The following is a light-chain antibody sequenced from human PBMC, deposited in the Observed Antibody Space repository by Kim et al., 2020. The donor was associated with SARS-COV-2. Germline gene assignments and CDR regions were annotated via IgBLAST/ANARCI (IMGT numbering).Light chain of an antibody. CDR1: QRVSTN. V-gene: IGKV3-15*01. Sequence: VSPSERATLSSRNSQRVSTNLAWYQQKPGQAPRLLICGTSTRATGIPPRCSGSGSGTEFTLTISSLQSEDFAIYYCQQYNRWPPYIFGQGTKLEI. J-gene: IGKJ2*01. CDR2: GTS. CDR3: QQYNRWPPYI.